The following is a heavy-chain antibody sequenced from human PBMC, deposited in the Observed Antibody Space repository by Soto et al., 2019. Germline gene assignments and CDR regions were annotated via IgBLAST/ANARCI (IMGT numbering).Heavy chain of an antibody. CDR3: ARDQGYCSGGSCYVAGY. CDR1: GFTFSTYW. D-gene: IGHD2-15*01. J-gene: IGHJ4*02. Sequence: EVQLVESGGGLVQPGGSLRLSCAASGFTFSTYWMHWVRQAPGKGLVWVSRINSDGSTTDYADSVRGRFTISRDNAKNTLYLQMNSLRPEDTAVYYCARDQGYCSGGSCYVAGYWGQGTLVTVSS. CDR2: INSDGSTT. V-gene: IGHV3-74*01.